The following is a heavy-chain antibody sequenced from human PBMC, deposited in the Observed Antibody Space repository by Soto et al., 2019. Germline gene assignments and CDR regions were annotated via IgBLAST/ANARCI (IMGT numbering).Heavy chain of an antibody. CDR1: GGSISSGDYY. V-gene: IGHV4-30-4*01. J-gene: IGHJ4*02. CDR3: AREYARYCTNGVCYTYDY. CDR2: IYYSGST. D-gene: IGHD2-8*01. Sequence: QVQLQESGPGLVKPSQTLSLTCTVSGGSISSGDYYWSWIRQPPGKGLEWIGYIYYSGSTYYNPSLKSRVTISVDTSKNQSSLKLSSVTAADTAVYYCAREYARYCTNGVCYTYDYWGQGTLVTVSS.